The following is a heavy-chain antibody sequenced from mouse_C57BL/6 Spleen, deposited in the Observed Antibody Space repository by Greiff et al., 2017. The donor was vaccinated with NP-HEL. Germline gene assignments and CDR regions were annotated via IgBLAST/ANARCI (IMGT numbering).Heavy chain of an antibody. CDR3: ATKSHYYGSSYWFAY. CDR2: IYPGDGDT. D-gene: IGHD1-1*01. Sequence: VQLQQSGPELVKPGASVKISCKASGYAFSSSWMNWVKQRPGKGLEWIGRIYPGDGDTNYNGKFKGKATLTADKSSSTAYMQLSSLTSEDSAVYFCATKSHYYGSSYWFAYWGQGTLVTVSA. J-gene: IGHJ3*01. V-gene: IGHV1-82*01. CDR1: GYAFSSSW.